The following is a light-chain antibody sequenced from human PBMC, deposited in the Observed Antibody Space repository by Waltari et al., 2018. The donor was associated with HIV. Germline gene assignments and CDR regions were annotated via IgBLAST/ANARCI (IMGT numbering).Light chain of an antibody. CDR1: SSNIGRNY. CDR3: AAWDDSLSAGV. CDR2: RHK. Sequence: QSVLTQPPSASGTPGQRVTISCSGSSSNIGRNYVYWYQQFPGTAPKLLIYRHKQRPWGGLDRGSGSKSGTSAYLAISGLRSEDEADYYCAAWDDSLSAGVFGGGTKLTVL. V-gene: IGLV1-47*01. J-gene: IGLJ3*02.